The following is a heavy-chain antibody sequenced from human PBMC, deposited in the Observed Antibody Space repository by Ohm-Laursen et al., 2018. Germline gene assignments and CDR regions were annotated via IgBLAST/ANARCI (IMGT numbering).Heavy chain of an antibody. D-gene: IGHD2-15*01. V-gene: IGHV3-11*01. CDR1: GFTFSDYY. J-gene: IGHJ3*02. CDR2: IISSGFIM. CDR3: ASLGYCSGGSCLWAFDI. Sequence: SLRLSCAAFGFTFSDYYMTWIRQAPGRGLEWVSFIISSGFIMYYGDSVRGRFTISRDNAKNTLFLQMSSLRAEDTAVYYCASLGYCSGGSCLWAFDIWGQGTMVTVSS.